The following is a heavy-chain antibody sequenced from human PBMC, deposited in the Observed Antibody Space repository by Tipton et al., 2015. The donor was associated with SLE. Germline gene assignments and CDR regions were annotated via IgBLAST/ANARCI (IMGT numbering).Heavy chain of an antibody. V-gene: IGHV1-8*01. CDR1: GYTFTNYD. J-gene: IGHJ4*02. D-gene: IGHD5-12*01. CDR2: MSPNSANT. Sequence: QLVQSGAEVKKPGASVKVSCKASGYTFTNYDINWVRHATGQGPEWMGWMSPNSANTGYARKFQGRVTMTRDTSINTAYMELSSLTSEDTALYYCAIDVVASRSFDCWGQGTLVTVSS. CDR3: AIDVVASRSFDC.